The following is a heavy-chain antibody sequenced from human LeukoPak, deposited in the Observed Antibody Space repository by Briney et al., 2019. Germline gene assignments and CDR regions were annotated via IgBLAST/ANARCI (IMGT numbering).Heavy chain of an antibody. J-gene: IGHJ4*02. Sequence: SETLSLTCAVYGGSFSGYYWSWVRQPPGKGLEWIGEINHSGSTNYNPSLKSRVTISVDTSKNQLSLKLSSVTAADTAVYYCARGRGVLDYWGQGTLVTVSS. CDR1: GGSFSGYY. D-gene: IGHD3-10*01. CDR2: INHSGST. CDR3: ARGRGVLDY. V-gene: IGHV4-34*01.